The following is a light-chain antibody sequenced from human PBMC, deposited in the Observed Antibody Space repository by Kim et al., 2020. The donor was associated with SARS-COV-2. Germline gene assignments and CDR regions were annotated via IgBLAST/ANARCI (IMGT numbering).Light chain of an antibody. Sequence: QAVVTQEPSLTVSPGGTVTLTCGSSTGAVTSGHFPYWFQQKPGQAPTTLIFDTNNKHSWTPARFSGSLLGGKAALTLSGAQPEDEAEYYCLISSSGVRVFGGGTQLTV. CDR1: TGAVTSGHF. CDR3: LISSSGVRV. V-gene: IGLV7-46*01. J-gene: IGLJ2*01. CDR2: DTN.